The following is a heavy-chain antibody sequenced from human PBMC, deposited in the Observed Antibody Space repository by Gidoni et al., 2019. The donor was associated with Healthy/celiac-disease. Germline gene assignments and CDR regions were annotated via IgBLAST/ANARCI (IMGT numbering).Heavy chain of an antibody. J-gene: IGHJ4*02. CDR3: ARLGMATFPDY. Sequence: QVQLVEYGGGLVTPGGSLRLSCAASGFHFSDYYMSWIRQAPGKGLKWVSYISSSSSYTNYADSVKGRFTISRDNAKNSLYLQMNSLRAEDTAVYYCARLGMATFPDYWGQGTLVTVSS. CDR1: GFHFSDYY. CDR2: ISSSSSYT. D-gene: IGHD5-12*01. V-gene: IGHV3-11*06.